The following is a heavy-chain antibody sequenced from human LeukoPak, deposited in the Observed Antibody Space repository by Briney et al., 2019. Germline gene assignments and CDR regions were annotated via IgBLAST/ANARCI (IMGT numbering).Heavy chain of an antibody. CDR2: ISTSGTT. J-gene: IGHJ4*02. Sequence: PSETLSLTCTVSGYSISSGYYWGWVRQPPGKGLEWIGRISTSGTTNYNPSLKSRVTMSVDTSKNQFSLKLSSVTAADTAVYYCARHGRGWFPIYFDYWGQGTLVTVSS. CDR1: GYSISSGYY. CDR3: ARHGRGWFPIYFDY. V-gene: IGHV4-38-2*02. D-gene: IGHD6-19*01.